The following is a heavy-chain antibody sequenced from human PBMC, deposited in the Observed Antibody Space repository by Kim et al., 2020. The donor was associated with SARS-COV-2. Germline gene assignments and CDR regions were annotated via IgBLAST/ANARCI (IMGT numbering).Heavy chain of an antibody. D-gene: IGHD6-13*01. V-gene: IGHV3-23*01. CDR3: AKSPRSSWYDVDYYYYYGMDV. CDR2: ISGSGGST. CDR1: GFTFSSYA. J-gene: IGHJ6*02. Sequence: GGSLRLSCAASGFTFSSYAMSWVRQAPGKGLEWVSAISGSGGSTYYADSVKGRFTISRDNSKNTLYLQMNSLRAEDTAVYYCAKSPRSSWYDVDYYYYYGMDVWGQGTTVTVSS.